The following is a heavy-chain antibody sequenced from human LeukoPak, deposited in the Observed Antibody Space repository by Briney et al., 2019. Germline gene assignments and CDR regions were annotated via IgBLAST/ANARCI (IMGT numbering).Heavy chain of an antibody. V-gene: IGHV3-30*18. CDR2: ISYDGSNK. D-gene: IGHD3-16*02. J-gene: IGHJ4*02. Sequence: SGGSLRLSCAASGFTFSSYGMHWVRQAPGKGLEWVAVISYDGSNKYYADSVKGRFTISRDNSKNTLYLQMNSLRAEDTAVYYCAKDHITFGGVIAFPGVYWGQGTLVTVSS. CDR3: AKDHITFGGVIAFPGVY. CDR1: GFTFSSYG.